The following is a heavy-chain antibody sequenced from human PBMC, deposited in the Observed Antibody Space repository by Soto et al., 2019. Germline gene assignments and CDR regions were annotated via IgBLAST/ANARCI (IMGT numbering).Heavy chain of an antibody. CDR3: GRRGPGATPYYGPLVPLKWYFGP. CDR1: GGTFSSYA. Sequence: QVQLVQSGAEVKKPGSSVKVSCKASGGTFSSYAISWVRQAPGQGLEWMGGIIPIFGTANYAQKFQGRVTITAGEFTSTGLMELSRLRFEDTGLYLFGRRGPGATPYYGPLVPLKWYFGPWGQGTLVTVSP. CDR2: IIPIFGTA. D-gene: IGHD3-3*01. V-gene: IGHV1-69*01. J-gene: IGHJ5*02.